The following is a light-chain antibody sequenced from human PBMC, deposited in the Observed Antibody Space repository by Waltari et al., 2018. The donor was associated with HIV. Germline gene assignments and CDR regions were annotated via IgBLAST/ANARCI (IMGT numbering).Light chain of an antibody. CDR2: ANY. Sequence: FLLAQPHSVSESPGKTVTISCTQSSGSIANKNVQGNQQRAGSAHTTANLETDQRPASAPTTVIFANYQRPSGVPPRFSGSIDRSSNSASLIISGLQTEDEADYYCQSYDITNSNWVFGGGTKLTVL. CDR3: QSYDITNSNWV. CDR1: SGSIANKN. J-gene: IGLJ3*02. V-gene: IGLV6-57*03.